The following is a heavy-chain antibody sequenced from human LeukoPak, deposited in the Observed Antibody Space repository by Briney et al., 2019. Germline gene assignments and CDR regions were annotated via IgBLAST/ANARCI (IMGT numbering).Heavy chain of an antibody. V-gene: IGHV3-48*03. CDR1: GFTFSSYE. J-gene: IGHJ4*02. CDR3: ARSSSWSTAVDY. Sequence: PGGSLRLSCAASGFTFSSYEMNWVRQASGKGLEWVSYISSSGRTIYYADSVKGRFTISRDNAKNSLYLQMNSLRAEETAVYHCARSSSWSTAVDYWGQGTLVTVSS. CDR2: ISSSGRTI. D-gene: IGHD6-13*01.